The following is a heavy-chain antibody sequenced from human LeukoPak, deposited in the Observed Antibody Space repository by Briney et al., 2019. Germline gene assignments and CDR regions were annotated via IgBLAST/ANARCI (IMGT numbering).Heavy chain of an antibody. Sequence: GASVKVSCKASGYTFTSYGISWVRQAPGQGLEWMGWISAYNGNTNYAQKLQGRVTMTTDTSTSTAYVELRSLRSDDTAVYYCARDPGRGWRYFDYWGQGTLVTVSS. D-gene: IGHD6-19*01. J-gene: IGHJ4*02. CDR3: ARDPGRGWRYFDY. V-gene: IGHV1-18*01. CDR2: ISAYNGNT. CDR1: GYTFTSYG.